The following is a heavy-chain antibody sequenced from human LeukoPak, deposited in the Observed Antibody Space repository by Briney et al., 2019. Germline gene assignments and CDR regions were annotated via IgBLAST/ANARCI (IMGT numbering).Heavy chain of an antibody. Sequence: GASVKVSCKASGYTFTSYYMHWVRQAPGQGLEWMGIINPSGGSTSYAQKFQGRVTMTRDTSTSTVYMELSSLRSEDTAVYYCARALKIAAADNWFDPWGQGTLVTVSS. CDR2: INPSGGST. D-gene: IGHD6-13*01. CDR1: GYTFTSYY. V-gene: IGHV1-46*01. CDR3: ARALKIAAADNWFDP. J-gene: IGHJ5*02.